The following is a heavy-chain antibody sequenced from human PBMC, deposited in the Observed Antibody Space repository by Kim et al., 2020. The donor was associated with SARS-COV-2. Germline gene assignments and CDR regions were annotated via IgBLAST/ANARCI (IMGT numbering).Heavy chain of an antibody. CDR2: ISSSSYIT. CDR1: GFTFSNYT. Sequence: GGSLRLSCAASGFTFSNYTMNWVRQAPGKGLEWLSSISSSSYITYYAESVRGRFTISKNNTNNPLYLQMSILRAETTVDYCWTNRDGVAESFDYWGQET. D-gene: IGHD2-21*01. J-gene: IGHJ4*02. V-gene: IGHV3-21*04. CDR3: TNRDGVAESFDY.